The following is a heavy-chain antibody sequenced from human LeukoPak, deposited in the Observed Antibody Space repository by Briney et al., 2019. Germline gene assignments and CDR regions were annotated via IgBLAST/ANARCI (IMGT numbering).Heavy chain of an antibody. CDR1: GFTFSSYA. CDR3: ARDGHYDILTGYFQD. CDR2: ITGSGITT. J-gene: IGHJ1*01. Sequence: GGSLRLSCAASGFTFSSYAMSWVRQAPGKGLEWVSSITGSGITTYYADSLKGRFTISRDNSKNTLYLQMNSLRAEDTAVYYCARDGHYDILTGYFQDWGQGTLVTVSS. V-gene: IGHV3-23*01. D-gene: IGHD3-9*01.